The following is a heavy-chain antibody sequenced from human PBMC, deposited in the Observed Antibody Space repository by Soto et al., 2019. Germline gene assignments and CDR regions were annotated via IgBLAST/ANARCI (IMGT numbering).Heavy chain of an antibody. CDR2: IYYSGST. Sequence: SETLSLTCTVSGGSISSYYWSWIRQPPGKGLEWIGYIYYSGSTNYNPSLKSRVTISVDTSKNQFSLKLSSVTAADPAVYYCARGNYGDYLAWGQGTLVTVSS. J-gene: IGHJ5*02. D-gene: IGHD4-17*01. CDR1: GGSISSYY. CDR3: ARGNYGDYLA. V-gene: IGHV4-59*01.